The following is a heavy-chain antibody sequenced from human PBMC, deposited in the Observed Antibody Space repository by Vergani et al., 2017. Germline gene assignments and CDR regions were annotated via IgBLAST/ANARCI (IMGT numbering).Heavy chain of an antibody. V-gene: IGHV1-46*03. J-gene: IGHJ4*02. Sequence: QVQVVQSGAEVKKSGASVKVSCKTSGYTFSNYYMHWVRRAPGKGLEWMGIINPSGGHTNYAQKVQGRVTMSRDTSTGTVYMELSSLRSEDTAIYYCARGDYVILTGYRYWGQGTLVTVSA. CDR3: ARGDYVILTGYRY. D-gene: IGHD3-9*01. CDR2: INPSGGHT. CDR1: GYTFSNYY.